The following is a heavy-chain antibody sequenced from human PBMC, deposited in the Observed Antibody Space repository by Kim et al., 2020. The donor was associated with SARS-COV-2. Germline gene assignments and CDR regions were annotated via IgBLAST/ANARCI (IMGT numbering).Heavy chain of an antibody. V-gene: IGHV3-74*01. D-gene: IGHD7-27*01. CDR2: INSDCSST. J-gene: IGHJ4*02. Sequence: GGSLRLSCAASGFTFSRSWMHWVRQAPGKGLVWVSRINSDCSSTSYADSVKGRFTISRDNAKNTLYLQMNSLRAEDTAVYYCARVGHLGPDYWGAQLYYFDYWGQGTLVTVSS. CDR3: ARVGHLGPDYWGAQLYYFDY. CDR1: GFTFSRSW.